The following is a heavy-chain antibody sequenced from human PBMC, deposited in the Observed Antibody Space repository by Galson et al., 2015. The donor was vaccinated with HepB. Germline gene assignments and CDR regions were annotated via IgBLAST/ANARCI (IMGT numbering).Heavy chain of an antibody. D-gene: IGHD5-24*01. Sequence: SLRLSCAASGFTFSSYAMSWVRQAPGKGLEWVSVISGSGGSTYYADSAKGRFTISRDNSKKTLYLQMNSLRAEDTAVFYCSRDRWFHAFDIWGQGTMVTVSS. V-gene: IGHV3-23*01. CDR2: ISGSGGST. J-gene: IGHJ3*02. CDR3: SRDRWFHAFDI. CDR1: GFTFSSYA.